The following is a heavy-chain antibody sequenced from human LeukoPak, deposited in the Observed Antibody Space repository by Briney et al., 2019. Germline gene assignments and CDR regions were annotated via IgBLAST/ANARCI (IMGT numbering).Heavy chain of an antibody. J-gene: IGHJ5*02. CDR3: ARLGYCDSGNCFSARPFDR. V-gene: IGHV3-30*02. Sequence: GGSLRLSCAASGFMFNTYAMHWVRQAPGKGLAWVAFIQYDGSIQYYADSVKGRFTISRDNSKDSLYLEVSSLRPEDTAVYYCARLGYCDSGNCFSARPFDRWGQGTPVTVSS. D-gene: IGHD2-15*01. CDR1: GFMFNTYA. CDR2: IQYDGSIQ.